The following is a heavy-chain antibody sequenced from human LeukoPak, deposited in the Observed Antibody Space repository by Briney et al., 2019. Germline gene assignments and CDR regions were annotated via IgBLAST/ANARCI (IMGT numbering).Heavy chain of an antibody. CDR2: IGYDGNIK. CDR3: AKDKGAMNSAVDS. D-gene: IGHD3-10*01. V-gene: IGHV3-30*18. Sequence: GRSLRLSCAASGFTFSNHGMHWVRQAPGNGLEWVAFIGYDGNIKYYPDSVKGRFTISRDNSKNTLYLQMNSLKPADTAVYYCAKDKGAMNSAVDSWGRGTLITVSS. CDR1: GFTFSNHG. J-gene: IGHJ4*02.